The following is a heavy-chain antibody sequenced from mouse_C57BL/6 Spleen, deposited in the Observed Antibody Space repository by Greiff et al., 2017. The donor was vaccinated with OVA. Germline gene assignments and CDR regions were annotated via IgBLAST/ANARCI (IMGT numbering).Heavy chain of an antibody. CDR2: ISSGSSTI. V-gene: IGHV5-17*01. Sequence: VKLVESGGGLVKPGGSLKLSCAASGFTFSDYGMHWVRQAPEQGLEWVAYISSGSSTIYYADTVKGRFTISRDNAKNTLFLQMTSLRSEDTAMYYCARGRNSYYAIDYWGQGTSVTVSS. CDR1: GFTFSDYG. CDR3: ARGRNSYYAIDY. J-gene: IGHJ4*01.